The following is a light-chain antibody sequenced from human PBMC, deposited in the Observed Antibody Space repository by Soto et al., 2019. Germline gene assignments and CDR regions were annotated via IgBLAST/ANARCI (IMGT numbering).Light chain of an antibody. CDR2: AAS. J-gene: IGKJ3*01. Sequence: IQMTESPSSLSASVGDRVTITCRASQSISSYLNWYQQKPGKAPKLLIYAASSLQSGVPSRFSGSGSGTDLTLTISSLQPEDFATYYCQQSYSIPWTFGPGTKVDIK. CDR3: QQSYSIPWT. CDR1: QSISSY. V-gene: IGKV1-39*01.